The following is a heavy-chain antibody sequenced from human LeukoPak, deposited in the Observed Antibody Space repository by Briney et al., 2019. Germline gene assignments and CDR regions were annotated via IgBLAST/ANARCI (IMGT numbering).Heavy chain of an antibody. CDR3: ARSGYCSSTSCLSWFDP. D-gene: IGHD2-2*01. CDR2: INAGNGNT. CDR1: GYTFTSYA. V-gene: IGHV1-3*01. Sequence: ASVKVSCKASGYTFTSYAMHWVRQAPGQRLEWMGWINAGNGNTKYSQKFQGRVTITRDTSASTAYMELSSLRAEDTAVYYCARSGYCSSTSCLSWFDPWGQGTLVTVSS. J-gene: IGHJ5*02.